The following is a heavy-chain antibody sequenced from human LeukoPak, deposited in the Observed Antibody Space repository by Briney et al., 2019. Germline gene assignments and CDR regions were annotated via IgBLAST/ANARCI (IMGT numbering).Heavy chain of an antibody. D-gene: IGHD4-17*01. CDR1: GFTFSTYV. Sequence: QPGGSLRLSCAASGFTFSTYVMSWVRQAPGRGLEWVSSISGGGEATYYADSAKGRFTISRDNSQNTLYLQMNSLRAEDTAVYYCARDYADYVGYFFFDYWGQGTLVTVSS. CDR3: ARDYADYVGYFFFDY. CDR2: ISGGGEAT. V-gene: IGHV3-23*01. J-gene: IGHJ4*02.